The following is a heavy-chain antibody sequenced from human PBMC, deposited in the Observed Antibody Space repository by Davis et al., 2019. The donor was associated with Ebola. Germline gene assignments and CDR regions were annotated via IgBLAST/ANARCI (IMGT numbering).Heavy chain of an antibody. V-gene: IGHV1-2*06. CDR3: ARDGQQQLLVNTWFDP. Sequence: SVTVPCMASRYTFTACFIQGVRQSPGQGLEWMGRINPTTGATKYLQKFQGRVTMTRDSSIDTAYMEVGSLRSDDTAVYYCARDGQQQLLVNTWFDPWGQGTLVTVSS. CDR2: INPTTGAT. CDR1: RYTFTACF. D-gene: IGHD6-13*01. J-gene: IGHJ5*02.